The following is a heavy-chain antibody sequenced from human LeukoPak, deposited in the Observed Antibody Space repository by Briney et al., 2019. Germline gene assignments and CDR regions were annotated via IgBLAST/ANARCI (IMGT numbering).Heavy chain of an antibody. Sequence: GASVKVSCKASGYTFTGYYMHWVRQAPGQGLEWMGWINPNSGGTNYAQKFQGRVTMTRDTSISTAYMELSRLRSDDTAVYYCARVPGKYYYGSGSKYYYYYGMDVWGQGTTVTVSS. D-gene: IGHD3-10*01. CDR2: INPNSGGT. CDR1: GYTFTGYY. CDR3: ARVPGKYYYGSGSKYYYYYGMDV. J-gene: IGHJ6*02. V-gene: IGHV1-2*02.